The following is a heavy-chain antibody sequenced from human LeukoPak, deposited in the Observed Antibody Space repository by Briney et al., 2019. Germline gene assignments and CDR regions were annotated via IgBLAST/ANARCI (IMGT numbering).Heavy chain of an antibody. Sequence: ASVKVSCKASGYTFTSYGISWVRQAPGQGLEGMGWISAYNGNTNYAQKLQGRVTMTTDTSTSTAYMELRSLRSDDTAVYYRARPSLYYDSSGYPEYYFDYWGQGTLVTVSS. CDR2: ISAYNGNT. V-gene: IGHV1-18*01. CDR3: ARPSLYYDSSGYPEYYFDY. D-gene: IGHD3-22*01. J-gene: IGHJ4*02. CDR1: GYTFTSYG.